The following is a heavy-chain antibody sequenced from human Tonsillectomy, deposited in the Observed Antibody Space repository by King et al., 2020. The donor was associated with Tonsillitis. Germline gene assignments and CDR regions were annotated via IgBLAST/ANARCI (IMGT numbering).Heavy chain of an antibody. CDR3: ARALRGYSYGTFDY. D-gene: IGHD5-18*01. CDR1: GFTFRSYA. CDR2: ISYDGSDK. J-gene: IGHJ4*02. V-gene: IGHV3-30-3*01. Sequence: VQLVESGGGVVQPGRSLRLSCAASGFTFRSYAMHWFRQAPGKGLEGVAVISYDGSDKYSADSVKGRFTISRDNSKNTLYLQMNIPRAEDTAGYYCARALRGYSYGTFDYWGQGTLVTVAS.